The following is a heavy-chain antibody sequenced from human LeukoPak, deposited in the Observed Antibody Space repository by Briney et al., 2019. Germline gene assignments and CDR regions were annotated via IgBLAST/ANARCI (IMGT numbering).Heavy chain of an antibody. CDR2: TYYSGNT. V-gene: IGHV4-39*01. CDR1: GGSISSSSYY. D-gene: IGHD3-3*01. Sequence: SETLSLTCTVSGGSISSSSYYWGWIRQPPGKGLEWIGTTYYSGNTYYNPSLKSRVTISVDTSKNQFSLKLSSVTAADTAVYYCATYDFWSGYYGDYWGQGTLVTVSS. J-gene: IGHJ4*02. CDR3: ATYDFWSGYYGDY.